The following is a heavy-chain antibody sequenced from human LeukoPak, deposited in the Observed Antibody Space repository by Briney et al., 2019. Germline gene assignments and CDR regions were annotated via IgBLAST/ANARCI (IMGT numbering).Heavy chain of an antibody. Sequence: GGSLRLSCAASGFTFSRYGMHWVRQAPGKGLEWVAVIWYDGSNKYYADSVKGRFTISRDNSKNTLYLQMNSLRAEDTAVYYCARDRLPYCGGDCLTDYWGQGTLVTVSS. D-gene: IGHD2-21*02. J-gene: IGHJ4*02. CDR1: GFTFSRYG. CDR2: IWYDGSNK. V-gene: IGHV3-33*01. CDR3: ARDRLPYCGGDCLTDY.